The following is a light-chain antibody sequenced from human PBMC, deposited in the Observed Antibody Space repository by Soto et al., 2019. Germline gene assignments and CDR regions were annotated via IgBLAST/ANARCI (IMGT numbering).Light chain of an antibody. CDR2: TTS. Sequence: DIPMTQSPSSLSASVGDRVTITCRASQSIRSDLNWYQQRPGKAPKLLIYTTSNLESGVPSRFSGSGSGTDFTLTINNLQLEDFGTYFCQQGFSRPRTFGLGTTVEVK. CDR1: QSIRSD. CDR3: QQGFSRPRT. J-gene: IGKJ1*01. V-gene: IGKV1-39*01.